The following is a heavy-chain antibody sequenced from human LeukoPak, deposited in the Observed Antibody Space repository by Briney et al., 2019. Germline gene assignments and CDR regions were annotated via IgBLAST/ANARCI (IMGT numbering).Heavy chain of an antibody. CDR1: GFTFSNYG. J-gene: IGHJ4*02. Sequence: GGSLRLSCAASGFTFSNYGMHWVRQAPGKGLEWVAVIWYDGSNKYYADSVKGRFTISRDNSKNTLYLQMNSLRAEDTAVYYCAKDDTRYCSSTSCPDSYWGQGTLVTVSS. CDR3: AKDDTRYCSSTSCPDSY. D-gene: IGHD2-2*01. V-gene: IGHV3-33*06. CDR2: IWYDGSNK.